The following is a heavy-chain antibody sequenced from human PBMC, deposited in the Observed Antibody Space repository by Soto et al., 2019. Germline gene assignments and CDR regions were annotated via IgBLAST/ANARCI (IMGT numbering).Heavy chain of an antibody. CDR1: GFTFDDYA. CDR2: ISWNSGSI. D-gene: IGHD6-13*01. CDR3: GKDLSYIAAAGTWFGFDY. J-gene: IGHJ4*02. Sequence: EVQLVESGGGLVQPGRSLRLSCAASGFTFDDYAMHWVRQAPGKGLEWVSGISWNSGSIGYADSVKGRFTISRDNAKNLLLLQINRLRAEEPAFYYLGKDLSYIAAAGTWFGFDYWGQGTLVTVSS. V-gene: IGHV3-9*01.